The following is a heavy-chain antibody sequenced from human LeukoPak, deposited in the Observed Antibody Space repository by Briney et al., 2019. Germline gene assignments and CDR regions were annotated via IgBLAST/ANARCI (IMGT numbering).Heavy chain of an antibody. D-gene: IGHD6-19*01. Sequence: GGSLRLSCAASGFTFSSYGMHWVRQAPGKGLEWVAVISYDGSNKYYADSVKGRFTISRDNSKNTLYLQMNSLIAEDTAVYYCAKGYTQWLIGGGDYFDYWGQGTLVTVSS. CDR2: ISYDGSNK. CDR3: AKGYTQWLIGGGDYFDY. V-gene: IGHV3-30*18. CDR1: GFTFSSYG. J-gene: IGHJ4*02.